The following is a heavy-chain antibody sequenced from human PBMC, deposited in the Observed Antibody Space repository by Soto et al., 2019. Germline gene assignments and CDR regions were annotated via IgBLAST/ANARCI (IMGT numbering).Heavy chain of an antibody. D-gene: IGHD5-12*01. V-gene: IGHV3-33*01. CDR2: IWYDGSNK. CDR3: ARGVARRWYFDL. J-gene: IGHJ2*01. Sequence: QVQLVESGGGVVQPGRSLRLSCAASEFSFSSYGMHWVRQAPHKGLEWVAVIWYDGSNKYYADSVKGRFTISRDNSKNTLYLQMTSLRAEAMAVYYCARGVARRWYFDLWGRGTLVTVSS. CDR1: EFSFSSYG.